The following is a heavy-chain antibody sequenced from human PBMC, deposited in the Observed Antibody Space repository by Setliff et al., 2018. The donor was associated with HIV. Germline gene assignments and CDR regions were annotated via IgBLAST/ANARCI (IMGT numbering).Heavy chain of an antibody. J-gene: IGHJ6*02. Sequence: PSETLSLTCTVSGGSISSYYWSWIRQPAGKGLEWIGRFYTSGSTNYNPSLKSRVTMSVDTSKNQFSLKGRYVTAADTAIYYCAREIWGQVAHVPYGMDVWGQGTTVTVSS. D-gene: IGHD5-12*01. V-gene: IGHV4-4*07. CDR2: FYTSGST. CDR1: GGSISSYY. CDR3: AREIWGQVAHVPYGMDV.